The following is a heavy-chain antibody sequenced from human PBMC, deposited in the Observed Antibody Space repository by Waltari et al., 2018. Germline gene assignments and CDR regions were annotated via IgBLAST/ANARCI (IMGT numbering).Heavy chain of an antibody. Sequence: QVQLQESGPGLVKPSETLSLTCTVSSASISNFYWSWIRQPPGKGLEWIGYIYYSGSTNYNPSLKSRVTLSLDTSKNQFSLKLTSVTAADTAMYYCARGGRQYSYGFSAFDIWGQGTMVTVSS. CDR1: SASISNFY. CDR3: ARGGRQYSYGFSAFDI. V-gene: IGHV4-59*01. J-gene: IGHJ3*02. D-gene: IGHD5-18*01. CDR2: IYYSGST.